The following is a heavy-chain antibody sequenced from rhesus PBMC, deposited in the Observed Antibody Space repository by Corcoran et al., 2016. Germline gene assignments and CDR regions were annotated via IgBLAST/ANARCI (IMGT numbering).Heavy chain of an antibody. J-gene: IGHJ5-2*02. D-gene: IGHD4-29*01. Sequence: QVQLQESGPGVVKPSETLSLTCAVSGGSISGYNSWSWIRQPPRKGREWIGSIYSNSESTNYNPSLKSRVTISKDTSKNQFSLKLSSVTATDTAVYYCARVGMTTVAMDVWGRGVLVTVSS. CDR1: GGSISGYNS. V-gene: IGHV4S12*01. CDR3: ARVGMTTVAMDV. CDR2: IYSNSEST.